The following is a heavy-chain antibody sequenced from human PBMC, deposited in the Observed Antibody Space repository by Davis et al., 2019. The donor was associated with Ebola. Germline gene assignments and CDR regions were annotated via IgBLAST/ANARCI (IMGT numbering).Heavy chain of an antibody. Sequence: GGSLRLSCAASGFTFSDYYMNWIRQAPGKGLEWVSYISNTADTIYYADSVKGRFTISRDNAKNLLYLQMNRLRVEDTAVYYCAREEVGIYYYYALDVWGKGTAVTVSS. CDR3: AREEVGIYYYYALDV. V-gene: IGHV3-11*01. CDR2: ISNTADTI. CDR1: GFTFSDYY. D-gene: IGHD1-26*01. J-gene: IGHJ6*04.